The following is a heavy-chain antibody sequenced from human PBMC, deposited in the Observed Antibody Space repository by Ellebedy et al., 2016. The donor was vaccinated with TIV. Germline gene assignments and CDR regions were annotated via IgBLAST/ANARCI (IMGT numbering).Heavy chain of an antibody. V-gene: IGHV3-33*06. Sequence: GESLKISXAASGFSFSDYGMHWVRQAPGKGLEWVAVIWHDGIDYYYADSVKGRFTISRDNSKNTLYLQMNSLTDEDTAVYFCAKGLGAYSTQPGDYWGQGTLVTVSS. D-gene: IGHD2-15*01. CDR1: GFSFSDYG. J-gene: IGHJ4*02. CDR2: IWHDGIDY. CDR3: AKGLGAYSTQPGDY.